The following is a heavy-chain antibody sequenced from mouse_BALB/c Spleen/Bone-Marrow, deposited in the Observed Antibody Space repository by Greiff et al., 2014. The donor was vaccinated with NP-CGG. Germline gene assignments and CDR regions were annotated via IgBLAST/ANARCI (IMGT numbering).Heavy chain of an antibody. Sequence: VQLKESGGGLVQPGDSLRLSCATSGFTFSDFYMEWVRQPPGKRLEWIAASRNKAKYYTTEYSASVKGQFIVSRDTSQSVLYLQMNALRAEDTAIYYCARDVGYGNYFVYWGQGTLVTVSA. CDR2: SRNKAKYYTT. D-gene: IGHD2-10*02. CDR1: GFTFSDFY. J-gene: IGHJ3*01. V-gene: IGHV7-1*02. CDR3: ARDVGYGNYFVY.